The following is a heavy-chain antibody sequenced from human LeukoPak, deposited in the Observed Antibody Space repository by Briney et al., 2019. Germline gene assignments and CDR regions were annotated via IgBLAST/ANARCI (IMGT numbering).Heavy chain of an antibody. V-gene: IGHV4-4*07. Sequence: PSETLSLTYTVSGGSISSYYWSWIRQPAGKGLEWIGRTYTSGSTNYNPSLKSRVTMPVDTSKNQFSLKLSSVTAADTAVYYCARDLGCSGGSCYWNWFDPWGQGTLVTVSS. CDR1: GGSISSYY. CDR2: TYTSGST. J-gene: IGHJ5*02. CDR3: ARDLGCSGGSCYWNWFDP. D-gene: IGHD2-15*01.